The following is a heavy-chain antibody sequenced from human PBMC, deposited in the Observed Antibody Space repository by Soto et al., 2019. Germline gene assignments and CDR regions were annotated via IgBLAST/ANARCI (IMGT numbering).Heavy chain of an antibody. J-gene: IGHJ6*02. CDR3: ARFCGGDCHPGMDV. CDR1: GGSISSGGYY. Sequence: QVQLQESGPGLVKPSQTLSLTCTVSGGSISSGGYYWSWIRQHPGKGLEWSGYIYYRGSTYYNPSLKGRVTISVDTSKNQSSLKLSSVTAADTAVYYCARFCGGDCHPGMDVWGQGTTVTVSS. CDR2: IYYRGST. V-gene: IGHV4-31*03. D-gene: IGHD2-21*02.